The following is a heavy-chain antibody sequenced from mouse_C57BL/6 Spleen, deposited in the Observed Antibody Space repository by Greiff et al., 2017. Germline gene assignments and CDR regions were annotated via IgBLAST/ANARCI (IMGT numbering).Heavy chain of an antibody. CDR2: IHPNSGST. CDR1: GYTFTSYW. J-gene: IGHJ3*01. V-gene: IGHV1-64*01. Sequence: QVQLQQSGAELVKPGASVKLSCKASGYTFTSYWMHWVKQRPGQGLEWIGMIHPNSGSTNYNEKFKSKATLTVDKSSSTAYMQLSSLTSEDSAVYYCASYYSKYDFAYWGQGTLVTVSA. CDR3: ASYYSKYDFAY. D-gene: IGHD2-5*01.